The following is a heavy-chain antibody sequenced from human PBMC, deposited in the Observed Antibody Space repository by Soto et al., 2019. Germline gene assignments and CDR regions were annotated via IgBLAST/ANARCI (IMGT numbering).Heavy chain of an antibody. J-gene: IGHJ4*02. V-gene: IGHV3-23*01. D-gene: IGHD3-10*01. Sequence: GGSLRLSCAASGFTFSSYWMSWVRQAPGKGLEWVAAISGSGGSTYYADSVKGRFTISRDNSKNTLYLQMNSLRAEDTAVYYCARDSSMVRGVMFWYWGQGTLVTVSS. CDR1: GFTFSSYW. CDR3: ARDSSMVRGVMFWY. CDR2: ISGSGGST.